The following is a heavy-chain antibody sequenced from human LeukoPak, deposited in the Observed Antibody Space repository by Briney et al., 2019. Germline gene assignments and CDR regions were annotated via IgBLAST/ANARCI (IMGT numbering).Heavy chain of an antibody. CDR2: IYYSGST. Sequence: PSETLSLTCTVSGGSISSSSYYWGWIRQPPGKGLEWIGSIYYSGSTYYNPSLKSRVTISVDTSKNQFSLKLSSVTAADTAVYYCARGASGSGSYYQGYFDYWGQGTLVTVSS. CDR3: ARGASGSGSYYQGYFDY. D-gene: IGHD3-10*01. CDR1: GGSISSSSYY. J-gene: IGHJ4*02. V-gene: IGHV4-39*01.